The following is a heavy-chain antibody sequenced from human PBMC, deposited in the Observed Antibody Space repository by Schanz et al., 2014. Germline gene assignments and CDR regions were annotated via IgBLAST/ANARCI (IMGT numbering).Heavy chain of an antibody. CDR2: ISSSSSTI. CDR3: ARGGATRFDY. D-gene: IGHD1-26*01. CDR1: GLTLSDYW. Sequence: EVQLVESGGGLVKPGDSLRLSCAASGLTLSDYWMHWVRQAPGKGLEWVSYISSSSSTIYYADSVKGRFTISRDNAKNSLYLQMNSLRDEDTAVYYCARGGATRFDYWGQGTLVTVSS. V-gene: IGHV3-48*02. J-gene: IGHJ4*02.